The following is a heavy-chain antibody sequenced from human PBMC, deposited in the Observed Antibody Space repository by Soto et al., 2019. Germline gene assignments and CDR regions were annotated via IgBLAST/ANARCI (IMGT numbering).Heavy chain of an antibody. CDR1: GYTFTNYA. Sequence: ASVKVSCKASGYTFTNYAMHWVRQGPGQRLENMGWMNTNRNNAGYAQKFQGRVTMTKDTSKSTAYMELSGLTSEDTAIYYCARRTIAHWYFDVWGRGTLVTVSS. CDR3: ARRTIAHWYFDV. J-gene: IGHJ2*01. D-gene: IGHD1-1*01. CDR2: MNTNRNNA. V-gene: IGHV1-8*02.